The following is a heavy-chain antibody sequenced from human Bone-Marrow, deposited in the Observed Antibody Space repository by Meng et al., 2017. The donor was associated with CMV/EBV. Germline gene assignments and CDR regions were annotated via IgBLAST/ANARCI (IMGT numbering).Heavy chain of an antibody. CDR2: LVCSAGTI. CDR1: FSFSRCC. V-gene: IGHV3-21*01. D-gene: IGHD5-12*01. Sequence: FSFSRCCMYWVRQAPWKGLEWGPALVCSAGTISYADSIEDRFTISSGNAKNSHYPQINGQIAEDTAVYDCARVLPNSYKVATIGALGDWGQGTLVTVSS. J-gene: IGHJ4*02. CDR3: ARVLPNSYKVATIGALGD.